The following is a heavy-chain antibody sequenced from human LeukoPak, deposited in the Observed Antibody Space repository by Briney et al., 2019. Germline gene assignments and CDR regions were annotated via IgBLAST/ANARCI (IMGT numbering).Heavy chain of an antibody. CDR2: INHSGST. CDR1: GGSFSGYY. Sequence: SETLSLTCAVYGGSFSGYYWSWVRQPPGKGLEWIGEINHSGSTNYNPSLKSRVTISVDTSKNQFSLKLSSVTAADTAVYYCARGQTIVGATGDFWGQGTLVTVSS. CDR3: ARGQTIVGATGDF. D-gene: IGHD1-26*01. J-gene: IGHJ4*02. V-gene: IGHV4-34*01.